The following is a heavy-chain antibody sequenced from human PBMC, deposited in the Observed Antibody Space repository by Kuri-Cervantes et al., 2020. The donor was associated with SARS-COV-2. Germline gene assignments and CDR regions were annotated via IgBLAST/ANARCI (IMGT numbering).Heavy chain of an antibody. CDR2: INTNTGNP. CDR1: GYTFTSYA. J-gene: IGHJ5*02. D-gene: IGHD3-10*01. Sequence: ASVKVSCRASGYTFTSYAMNWVRQAPGQGLEWMGWINTNTGNPTYAQGFTGRFVFSLDTSVSTAYLQISSLKAEDTAVYYCARAWEVRGVMSNWFDPWGQGTLVTVSS. V-gene: IGHV7-4-1*02. CDR3: ARAWEVRGVMSNWFDP.